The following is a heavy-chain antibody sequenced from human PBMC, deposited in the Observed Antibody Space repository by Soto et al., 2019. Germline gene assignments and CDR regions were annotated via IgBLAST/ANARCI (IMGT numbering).Heavy chain of an antibody. CDR1: GYSISSYY. J-gene: IGHJ5*02. CDR3: ARQNDLQWLVRGSWFDP. Sequence: PSETLSLTCAVSGYSISSYYWNWIRQSPGKGLEWIGYVYYSGSTNYNPSLTSRVTISIDTSKNQFSLTLRSVTATDTAVYYCARQNDLQWLVRGSWFDPWGKGILVTVS. CDR2: VYYSGST. V-gene: IGHV4-59*01. D-gene: IGHD6-19*01.